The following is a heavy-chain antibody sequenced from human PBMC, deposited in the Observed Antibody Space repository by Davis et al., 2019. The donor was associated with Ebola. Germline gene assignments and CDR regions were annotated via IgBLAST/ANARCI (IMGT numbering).Heavy chain of an antibody. Sequence: SVKVSCKASGFTFTSSAMQWVRQARGQRLEWIGWIVVGSGNTNYAQKFQERVTITRDMSTSTAYMELSSLRSEDTAVYYCAAAYNKYSHRFDYWGQGTLVTVSS. D-gene: IGHD6-6*01. J-gene: IGHJ4*02. V-gene: IGHV1-58*02. CDR1: GFTFTSSA. CDR3: AAAYNKYSHRFDY. CDR2: IVVGSGNT.